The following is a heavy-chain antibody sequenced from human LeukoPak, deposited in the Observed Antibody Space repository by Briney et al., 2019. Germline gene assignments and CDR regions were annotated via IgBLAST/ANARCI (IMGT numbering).Heavy chain of an antibody. CDR2: IDHSGST. V-gene: IGHV4-34*01. D-gene: IGHD3-3*02. CDR1: GGSYTGYY. CDR3: ASSNHFWSGYYLLDY. Sequence: SETLSLTCAVYGGSYTGYYWSWIRQPPGKGLEWIGEIDHSGSTNYNPSLKSRVTISVDTSKNQFSLELSSVTAADTAVYYCASSNHFWSGYYLLDYWGQGTLVTVSS. J-gene: IGHJ4*02.